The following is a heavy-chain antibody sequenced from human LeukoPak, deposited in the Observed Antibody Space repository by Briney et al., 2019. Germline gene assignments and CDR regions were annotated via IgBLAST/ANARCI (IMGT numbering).Heavy chain of an antibody. D-gene: IGHD3-3*01. Sequence: GGSLRLSCAASGFTFSSFAMSWVRQAPGKGLECVSAVSGSGGSTYYADSVKGRFTISRDNSKNTLYLQMNSLRAEDTAVYYCARDAPLRVDFWSGYYDYWGQGTLVTVSS. CDR1: GFTFSSFA. CDR3: ARDAPLRVDFWSGYYDY. V-gene: IGHV3-23*01. CDR2: VSGSGGST. J-gene: IGHJ4*02.